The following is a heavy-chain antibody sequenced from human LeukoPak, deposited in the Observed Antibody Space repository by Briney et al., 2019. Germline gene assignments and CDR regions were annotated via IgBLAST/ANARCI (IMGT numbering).Heavy chain of an antibody. Sequence: PGGSLRLSCAASGFTFSSYAMSWVRQAPGKGLEWVSAISGSGGSTYYADSVKGRFTISRDNSKNMLYLQMNSLRAEHTAVYYCAKDRPTVWSYYYDSSGTSDYWGQGTLVTVSS. D-gene: IGHD3-22*01. CDR3: AKDRPTVWSYYYDSSGTSDY. CDR1: GFTFSSYA. J-gene: IGHJ4*02. CDR2: ISGSGGST. V-gene: IGHV3-23*01.